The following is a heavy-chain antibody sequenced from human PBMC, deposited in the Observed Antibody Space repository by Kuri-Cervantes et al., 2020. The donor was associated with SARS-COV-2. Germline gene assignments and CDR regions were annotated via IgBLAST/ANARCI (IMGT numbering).Heavy chain of an antibody. CDR2: IRYDGNEK. CDR1: GFTFSSYG. D-gene: IGHD6-13*01. Sequence: GGSLRLSCAASGFTFSSYGMHWVRQAPGKGLEWVAFIRYDGNEKYYADSVKGRFTISRDNSKNTAYLQLTSLRVEETAVYYCARQHLGYYMDVWGKGTTVTVSS. V-gene: IGHV3-30*02. J-gene: IGHJ6*03. CDR3: ARQHLGYYMDV.